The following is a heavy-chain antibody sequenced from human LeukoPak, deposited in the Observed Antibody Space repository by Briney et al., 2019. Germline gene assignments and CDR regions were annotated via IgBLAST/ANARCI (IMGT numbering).Heavy chain of an antibody. V-gene: IGHV1-58*01. D-gene: IGHD3-10*01. CDR1: GFTFTSSA. Sequence: SVKVSCKASGFTFTSSAVQWVRQARGQRLEWIGWIVVGSGNTNYAQKFQERVTITWDMSTSTAYMELSSLRSEDTAVYYCAADQLLWFGELGRGWFDPWGQGTLVTVSS. CDR2: IVVGSGNT. CDR3: AADQLLWFGELGRGWFDP. J-gene: IGHJ5*02.